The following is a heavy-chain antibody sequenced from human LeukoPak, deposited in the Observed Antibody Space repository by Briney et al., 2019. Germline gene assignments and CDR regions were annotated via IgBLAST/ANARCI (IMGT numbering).Heavy chain of an antibody. J-gene: IGHJ4*02. CDR1: GFTFSSYS. D-gene: IGHD6-6*01. CDR2: ISSSSSYI. Sequence: GGSLRLSCAASGFTFSSYSMNWVRQAPGKGLEWVSSISSSSSYIYYADSVKGRFTISRDNSKNTLYLQMNSLRAEDTAVYYCARKLSVYIDYWGQGTLVTVSS. CDR3: ARKLSVYIDY. V-gene: IGHV3-21*04.